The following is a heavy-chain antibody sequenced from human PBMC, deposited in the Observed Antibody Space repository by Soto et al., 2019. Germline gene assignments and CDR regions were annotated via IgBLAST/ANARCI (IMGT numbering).Heavy chain of an antibody. V-gene: IGHV3-48*03. D-gene: IGHD1-1*01. CDR1: GFTFRNYE. CDR3: ARYGTRADW. Sequence: EVQLVESGGGFVQPGGSLRLSCAASGFTFRNYEMNWVRKAPGKGLEWVSYISSSGITTYYADFAAGRFTISRDNAKESLYLHLNSLRVEDTADYYCARYGTRADWWGLGTQVTVSS. CDR2: ISSSGITT. J-gene: IGHJ4*02.